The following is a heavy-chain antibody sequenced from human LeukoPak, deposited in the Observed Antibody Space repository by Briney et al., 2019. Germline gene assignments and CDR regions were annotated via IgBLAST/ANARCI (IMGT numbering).Heavy chain of an antibody. Sequence: GGSLRLSCAASGFTFSTYWMHWVRQAPGKGLVWVSRITGDGSGTTYADSVKGRFTISRDNAKNTLYLQMDSLRAEDTAVYYCARESYSSNWYGPDYWGQGTLVAVSS. CDR2: ITGDGSGT. CDR1: GFTFSTYW. V-gene: IGHV3-74*01. J-gene: IGHJ4*02. D-gene: IGHD6-13*01. CDR3: ARESYSSNWYGPDY.